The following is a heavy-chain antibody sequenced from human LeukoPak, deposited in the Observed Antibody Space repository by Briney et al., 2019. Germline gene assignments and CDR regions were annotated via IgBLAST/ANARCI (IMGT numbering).Heavy chain of an antibody. V-gene: IGHV3-21*01. J-gene: IGHJ4*02. CDR2: IDSSSGYR. Sequence: PGGSLRLSCAVSGFTFSSYSMYWVRQAPGEGLEWVSSIDSSSGYRYYADSVKGRFTISRDNAKNSLYLQMNSLRAEDTAVYYCATVPRYALCYWGQGTLVTVSS. CDR1: GFTFSSYS. CDR3: ATVPRYALCY. D-gene: IGHD1-1*01.